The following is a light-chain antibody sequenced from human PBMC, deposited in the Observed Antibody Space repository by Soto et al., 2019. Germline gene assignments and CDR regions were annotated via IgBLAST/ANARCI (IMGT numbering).Light chain of an antibody. V-gene: IGKV1-9*01. J-gene: IGKJ1*01. Sequence: IQVTQAPSSLSASVGDRVTITCRDSQDISSYLAWYQQTPEKAPTLLIYAASTLQSGVPSMFSGSGCGTEFTLTISRLQPDDFATYYCQQYNSYSTFGQGTKVDI. CDR2: AAS. CDR3: QQYNSYST. CDR1: QDISSY.